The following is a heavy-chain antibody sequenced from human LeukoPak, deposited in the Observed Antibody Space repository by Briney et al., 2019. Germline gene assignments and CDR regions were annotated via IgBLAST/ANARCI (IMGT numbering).Heavy chain of an antibody. V-gene: IGHV3-21*01. D-gene: IGHD3-22*01. CDR3: ARRPDFYDSSGYYHGAFDY. Sequence: PGGSLRLSCAASGFTFSSYSMTWVRPAPGKGLEWVSSISSSSSYIYYADSVKGRFTISRDNAKNSLYLQMNSLRAEDTAVYYCARRPDFYDSSGYYHGAFDYWGQGTLVTVSS. CDR2: ISSSSSYI. CDR1: GFTFSSYS. J-gene: IGHJ4*02.